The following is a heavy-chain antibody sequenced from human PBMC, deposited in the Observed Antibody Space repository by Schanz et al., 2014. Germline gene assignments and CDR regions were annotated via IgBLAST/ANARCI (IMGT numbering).Heavy chain of an antibody. V-gene: IGHV3-64D*06. CDR1: GFTFSTFA. D-gene: IGHD5-18*01. Sequence: EVQLVESGGDLVQPGGSLRLSCSASGFTFSTFAMHWVRQAPGKGLEYISAISNNGDSTYYADSVKDRFTISRDNSKNTLFLQMSSLRVDDMAVYYCGRAGTGMAGWYFELWGRGTLXTVSS. CDR3: GRAGTGMAGWYFEL. CDR2: ISNNGDST. J-gene: IGHJ2*01.